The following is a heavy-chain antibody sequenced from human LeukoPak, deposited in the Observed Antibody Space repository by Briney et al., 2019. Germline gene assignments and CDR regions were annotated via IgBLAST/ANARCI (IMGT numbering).Heavy chain of an antibody. CDR2: IYPGDSDT. Sequence: GESLKISCKASGYSFTSYWIGWVRQMPGKGLEWMGIIYPGDSDTIYSPSFQGQVTISADKSISTAYLQWSRLKASDAAMYFCARHNLGTGELPGRDWGQGTLVTVSS. CDR3: ARHNLGTGELPGRD. V-gene: IGHV5-51*01. D-gene: IGHD1-26*01. J-gene: IGHJ4*02. CDR1: GYSFTSYW.